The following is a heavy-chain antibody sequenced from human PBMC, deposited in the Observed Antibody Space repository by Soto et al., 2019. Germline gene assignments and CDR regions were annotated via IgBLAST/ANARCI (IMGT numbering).Heavy chain of an antibody. CDR2: IIPILGIA. D-gene: IGHD2-2*02. V-gene: IGHV1-69*02. J-gene: IGHJ4*02. CDR3: AMEYCSSTSCYRDY. CDR1: GGTFSSYT. Sequence: QVQLVQSGAEVKKPGSSVKVSCKASGGTFSSYTISSVRQAPGQGLDWMGRIIPILGIANYAQKFQGRVTITADKSPSTAYMELSSLRSEDTAVYYCAMEYCSSTSCYRDYWGQGTLGTVSS.